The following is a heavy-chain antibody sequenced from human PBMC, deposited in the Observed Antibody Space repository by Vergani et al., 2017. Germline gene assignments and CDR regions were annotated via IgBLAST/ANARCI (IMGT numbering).Heavy chain of an antibody. D-gene: IGHD6-19*01. J-gene: IGHJ4*02. CDR3: ARGKKGGWYEGDY. CDR2: ISGSGGST. V-gene: IGHV3-23*04. CDR1: GFTFSSYA. Sequence: EVQLVESGGGLVKPGGSLRLSCAASGFTFSSYAMSWVRQAPGKGLEWVSAISGSGGSTYYADSVKGRFTISRDNSKNTLYLQMNSLRAEDTAVYYCARGKKGGWYEGDYWGQGTLVTVSS.